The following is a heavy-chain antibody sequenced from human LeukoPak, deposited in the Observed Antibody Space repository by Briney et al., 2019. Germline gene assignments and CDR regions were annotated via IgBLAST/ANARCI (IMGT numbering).Heavy chain of an antibody. CDR3: ARASILGYCSGGSCRYYFDY. CDR1: GGSFSGYY. V-gene: IGHV4-34*01. Sequence: SETLSLTCAVYGGSFSGYYWSWIRHPPGKGLEWIGEINHSGSTNYNPSLKSRVTISVDTSKNQFSLKLSSVTAADTAVYYCARASILGYCSGGSCRYYFDYWGQGTLVTVSS. J-gene: IGHJ4*02. CDR2: INHSGST. D-gene: IGHD2-15*01.